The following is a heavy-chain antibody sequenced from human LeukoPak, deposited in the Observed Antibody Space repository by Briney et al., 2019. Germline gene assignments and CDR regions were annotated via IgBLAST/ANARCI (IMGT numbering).Heavy chain of an antibody. Sequence: GGSLRLSCAASGFTFNAFGMNWVRQAPGKGLEWVSYISSSSSTIYYADSVKGRFTISRDNARNSLFLQMNSLRDDDTAVYYCARASFQRWLQLGGDWGQGTLVTVSS. CDR3: ARASFQRWLQLGGD. CDR2: ISSSSSTI. D-gene: IGHD5-24*01. CDR1: GFTFNAFG. V-gene: IGHV3-48*02. J-gene: IGHJ4*02.